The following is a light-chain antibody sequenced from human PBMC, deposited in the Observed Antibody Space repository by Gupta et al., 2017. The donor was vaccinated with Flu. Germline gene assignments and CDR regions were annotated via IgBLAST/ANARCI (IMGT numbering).Light chain of an antibody. Sequence: QPALTPPPSASGSPAQSVTISCTGTSSDVGGSDYVSWYQQHPGKAPKLMIYEVTKRSSGVPDRFSGSKSANTASLIVSGLQAEDEADYYCSSYGGNNNVVFGGGTKLTVL. J-gene: IGLJ3*02. V-gene: IGLV2-8*01. CDR2: EVT. CDR3: SSYGGNNNVV. CDR1: SSDVGGSDY.